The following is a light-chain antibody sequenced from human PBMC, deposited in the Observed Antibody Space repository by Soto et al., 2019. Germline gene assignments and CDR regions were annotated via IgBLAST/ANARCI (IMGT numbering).Light chain of an antibody. CDR3: QQYGGSPPT. V-gene: IGKV3-20*01. CDR2: GAS. CDR1: QSVSSSY. Sequence: EIVLTQSPGTLSLSPGERATLSCRASQSVSSSYLAWYQQKPGQAPRLLIYGASSRATGIPDRFSGSGSGTDFTLAISRLEPEDFAVYYCQQYGGSPPTFGQGTKVDSK. J-gene: IGKJ1*01.